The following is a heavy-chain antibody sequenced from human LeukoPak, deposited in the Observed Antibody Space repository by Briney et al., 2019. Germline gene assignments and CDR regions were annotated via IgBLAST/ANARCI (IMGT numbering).Heavy chain of an antibody. J-gene: IGHJ4*02. Sequence: AGGSLRLSCAASGFTFDDYAMHWVRQAPGKGLEWVSLISWDGGSTYYADSVKGRFTISRDNSKNSLYLQMNSLRAEDTALYYCAKDRRVGATSGVVDYWGQGTLVTVSS. CDR1: GFTFDDYA. D-gene: IGHD1-26*01. CDR3: AKDRRVGATSGVVDY. V-gene: IGHV3-43D*03. CDR2: ISWDGGST.